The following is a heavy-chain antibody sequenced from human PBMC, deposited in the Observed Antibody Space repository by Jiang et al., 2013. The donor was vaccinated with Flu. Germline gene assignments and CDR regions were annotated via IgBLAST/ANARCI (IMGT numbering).Heavy chain of an antibody. J-gene: IGHJ6*02. D-gene: IGHD3-9*01. CDR3: ARDITLRFFDSYSFYGMDV. CDR2: ILYDGSQQ. V-gene: IGHV3-30*04. CDR1: IHIQILL. Sequence: SLRLSCASLWIHIQILLYALGPPGSRQGAGVGAVILYDGSQQYYGDSVKGRFIISRENSKSTLYLDLNSLRPEDTAVYYCARDITLRFFDSYSFYGMDVWGQGTTVIVSS.